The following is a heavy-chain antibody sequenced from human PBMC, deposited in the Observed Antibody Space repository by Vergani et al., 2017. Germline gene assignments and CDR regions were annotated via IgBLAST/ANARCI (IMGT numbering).Heavy chain of an antibody. D-gene: IGHD6-19*01. CDR2: IWYDGSNK. CDR1: GFTFSSYG. J-gene: IGHJ6*02. CDR3: AKDQQWLVNYYGMDV. Sequence: QVQLVESGGGVVQPGRSLRLSCAASGFTFSSYGMHWVRQAPGKGLEWVAVIWYDGSNKYYADSVKGRFTISRDNSKNTLYLQMNSLRAEDTAVYYCAKDQQWLVNYYGMDVWGQGTTVTVSS. V-gene: IGHV3-33*06.